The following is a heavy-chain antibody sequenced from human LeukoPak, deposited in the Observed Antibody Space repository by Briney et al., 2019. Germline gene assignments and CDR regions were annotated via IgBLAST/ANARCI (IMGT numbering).Heavy chain of an antibody. CDR3: VRKTIGSSYDH. CDR2: FNHRGST. CDR1: GDPMSSSTYY. J-gene: IGHJ4*02. Sequence: PSETLSLTCTVSGDPMSSSTYYWVWIRQPPGKGPEWIGTFNHRGSTYYNPSLKSRVTMSLDTSKNQLSLNLDSVTAADTAVFYCVRKTIGSSYDHWGQGTLVTVSS. V-gene: IGHV4-39*01. D-gene: IGHD3-16*01.